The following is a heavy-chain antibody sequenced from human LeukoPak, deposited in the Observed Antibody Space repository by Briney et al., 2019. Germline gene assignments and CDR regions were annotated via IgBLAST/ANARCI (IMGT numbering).Heavy chain of an antibody. CDR2: IRSKANSYAT. D-gene: IGHD3-9*01. CDR1: GFTFSDSA. CDR3: TSGGSNPYYDILAGYRQRPYYMGV. J-gene: IGHJ6*03. Sequence: GGSLRLSCAASGFTFSDSAMHWVRQASGKGLGWVGRIRSKANSYATAYAASVKGRFTMSRDDSKNTAYLQMNSLKTEDTAVYYCTSGGSNPYYDILAGYRQRPYYMGVWGKGTTVTVSS. V-gene: IGHV3-73*01.